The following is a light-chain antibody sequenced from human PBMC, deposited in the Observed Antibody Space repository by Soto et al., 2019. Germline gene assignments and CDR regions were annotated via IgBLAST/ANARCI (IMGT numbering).Light chain of an antibody. CDR3: CSYAGSSTQSYV. CDR1: NSDVGSYNL. CDR2: EVS. Sequence: QSVLTQPASVSGSPGQSITISCTGTNSDVGSYNLVSWYQQHPGKAPKVIIYEVSERPSGVSDRFSGSKSGNTASLMISGLQAEDEADYYCCSYAGSSTQSYVFGSGTKVTV. V-gene: IGLV2-23*02. J-gene: IGLJ1*01.